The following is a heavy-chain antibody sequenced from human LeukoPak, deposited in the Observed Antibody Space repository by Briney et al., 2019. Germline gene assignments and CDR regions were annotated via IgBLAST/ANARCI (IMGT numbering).Heavy chain of an antibody. J-gene: IGHJ4*02. CDR2: ISSGRKYI. V-gene: IGHV3-21*01. CDR1: GFTFSSYS. Sequence: GGSLRLSCAASGFTFSSYSMNWVRQAPGKGLEWVSSISSGRKYIYNADSVKGRFTISRDNAKNSLYLQMNSLRAEDTAVYYCARALSYSYGSMDFWGQGTLVIVSS. D-gene: IGHD5-18*01. CDR3: ARALSYSYGSMDF.